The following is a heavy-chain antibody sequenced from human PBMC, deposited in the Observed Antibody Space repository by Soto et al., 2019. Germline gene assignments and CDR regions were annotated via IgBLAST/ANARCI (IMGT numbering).Heavy chain of an antibody. CDR2: ISYDGGNK. D-gene: IGHD3-22*01. J-gene: IGHJ4*02. CDR1: GFTFSSYE. Sequence: GGSLRLSCAASGFTFSSYEMHWVRQAPGKGLEWVAIISYDGGNKYHADSVKGRFTMSRDNSKNTLDLQMNSLRVEDTAVYYCARWLEVLTTSDSWGQGTLVTVSS. V-gene: IGHV3-30-3*01. CDR3: ARWLEVLTTSDS.